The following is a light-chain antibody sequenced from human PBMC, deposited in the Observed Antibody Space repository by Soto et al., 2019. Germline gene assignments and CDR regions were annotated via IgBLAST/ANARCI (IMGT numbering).Light chain of an antibody. J-gene: IGKJ1*01. CDR2: GAS. Sequence: EIVMTQSPVTLSVSPGERATFSCRASQSVNNYLAWYQQKPGQAPRLVIYGASNRATGIPDRFSASGSGTDFTLTISRLEPEDFAVYYCQQYISSPLTFGQGTKVDIK. V-gene: IGKV3-20*01. CDR1: QSVNNY. CDR3: QQYISSPLT.